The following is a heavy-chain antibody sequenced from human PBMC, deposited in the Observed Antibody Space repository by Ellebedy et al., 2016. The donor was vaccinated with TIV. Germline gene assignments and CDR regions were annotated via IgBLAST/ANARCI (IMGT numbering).Heavy chain of an antibody. CDR3: ARRGSYGDYAVQINSWFDR. J-gene: IGHJ5*02. CDR2: IYQDGSNQ. CDR1: EFSFRSYW. D-gene: IGHD4-17*01. V-gene: IGHV3-7*01. Sequence: GGSLRLSCAAFEFSFRSYWMAWVRQAPGKGLEWVANIYQDGSNQYYVDSVKGRFTISRDNANKSLFLQMNSLRGEDTAVYYCARRGSYGDYAVQINSWFDRWGRGTLVTVSS.